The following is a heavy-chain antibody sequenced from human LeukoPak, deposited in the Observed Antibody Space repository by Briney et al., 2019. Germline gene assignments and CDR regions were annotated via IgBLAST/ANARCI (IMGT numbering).Heavy chain of an antibody. Sequence: SETLSLTCTVSGGSISSYYWSWIRQPPGKGLEWIGYIYYSGSTNYNPSLKSRVTISVDTSKNQFSLKLSSVTAADTAVYYCARVTAYCSSTSCYLWFDPWGQGTLVTVSS. CDR1: GGSISSYY. D-gene: IGHD2-2*01. CDR2: IYYSGST. CDR3: ARVTAYCSSTSCYLWFDP. J-gene: IGHJ5*02. V-gene: IGHV4-59*01.